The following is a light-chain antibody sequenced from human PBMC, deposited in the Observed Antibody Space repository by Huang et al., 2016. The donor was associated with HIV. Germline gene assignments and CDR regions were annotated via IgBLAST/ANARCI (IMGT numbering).Light chain of an antibody. CDR2: GAS. Sequence: EIVMTQSPATLSVSPGERATLPSRASQSVSANGAWYQQKPGQAPRLLIYGASTRATGLPARFSGSGSGTEFTLTISSLQSEDFAFYYCQQYDNWPLTFGPGTKVDIK. V-gene: IGKV3-15*01. CDR1: QSVSAN. CDR3: QQYDNWPLT. J-gene: IGKJ3*01.